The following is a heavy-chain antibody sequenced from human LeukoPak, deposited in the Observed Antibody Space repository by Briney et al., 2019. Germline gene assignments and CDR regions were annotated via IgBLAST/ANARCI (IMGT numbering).Heavy chain of an antibody. CDR2: IIPIFGTA. D-gene: IGHD4-23*01. V-gene: IGHV1-69*13. Sequence: ASVKVSCKASGGTFSSYAISWVRQAPGQGLEWMGGIIPIFGTANYAQKFQGRVTITADESTSTAYMELSSLRSEDTAVYYCARGHYDYGGFDSNWFDPWGQGTLVTVSS. CDR3: ARGHYDYGGFDSNWFDP. CDR1: GGTFSSYA. J-gene: IGHJ5*02.